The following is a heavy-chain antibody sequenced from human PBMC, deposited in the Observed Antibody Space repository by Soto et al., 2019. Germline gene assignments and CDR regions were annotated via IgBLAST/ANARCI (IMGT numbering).Heavy chain of an antibody. CDR1: GGSISSYY. V-gene: IGHV4-4*07. Sequence: SETLSLTCTVSGGSISSYYWSWIRQPAGKGLEWIGRIYTSGSTNYNPSLKSRVTMSVDTSKNQFSLKLSSVTAADMAVYYCAREVERWELLVGAFDIWGQGTMVTVSS. D-gene: IGHD1-26*01. J-gene: IGHJ3*02. CDR2: IYTSGST. CDR3: AREVERWELLVGAFDI.